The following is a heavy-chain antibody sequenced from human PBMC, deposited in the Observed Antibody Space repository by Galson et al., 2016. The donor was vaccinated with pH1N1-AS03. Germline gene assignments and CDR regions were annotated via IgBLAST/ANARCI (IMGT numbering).Heavy chain of an antibody. V-gene: IGHV3-48*03. J-gene: IGHJ5*02. CDR2: ISSSGNTI. Sequence: SLRLSCAASGFIFSSYEMNWVRQAPGKGLEWVSYISSSGNTIYYADSVKGRFTISRDNAKNSLYQQMNSLRAEDTAVYYCARALSEQYYDILTGNDPWGQGTLVTVSS. D-gene: IGHD3-9*01. CDR3: ARALSEQYYDILTGNDP. CDR1: GFIFSSYE.